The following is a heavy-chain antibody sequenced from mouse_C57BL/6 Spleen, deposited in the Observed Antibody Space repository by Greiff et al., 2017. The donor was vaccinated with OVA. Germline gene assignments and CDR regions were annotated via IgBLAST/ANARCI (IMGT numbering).Heavy chain of an antibody. CDR2: INPNNGGT. CDR1: GYTFTDYN. CDR3: ATSYSNYEGGAMDY. J-gene: IGHJ4*01. Sequence: EVQLQQSGPELVKPGASVKIPCKASGYTFTDYNMDWVKQSHGKSLEWIGDINPNNGGTIYNQKFKGKATLTVDKSSSTAYMELRSLTSEDTAVYYCATSYSNYEGGAMDYWGQGTSVTVSS. D-gene: IGHD2-5*01. V-gene: IGHV1-18*01.